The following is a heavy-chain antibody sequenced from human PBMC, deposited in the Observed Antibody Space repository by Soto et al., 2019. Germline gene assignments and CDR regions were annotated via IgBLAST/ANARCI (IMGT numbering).Heavy chain of an antibody. D-gene: IGHD3-10*01. CDR3: ARIAASEYYYGSGSYYSGAFDI. V-gene: IGHV1-18*04. CDR2: ISAYNGNT. J-gene: IGHJ3*02. CDR1: GYTFTGYY. Sequence: ASVKVSCKASGYTFTGYYMHWVRQAPGQGLERMGWISAYNGNTNYAQKLQGRVNMTTDTSTSTAYMELRSLRSDDTAVYYCARIAASEYYYGSGSYYSGAFDIWGQGTMVTVSS.